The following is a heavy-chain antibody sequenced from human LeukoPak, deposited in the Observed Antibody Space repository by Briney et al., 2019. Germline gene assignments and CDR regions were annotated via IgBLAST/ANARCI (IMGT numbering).Heavy chain of an antibody. D-gene: IGHD2-21*02. Sequence: SVKVSCKASGGTFTNYAISWVRQAPGQGLEWMGGIIPLLGTPNYAQKFQGRVTITADDSTSTAYMELTSLRSEDTAVYYCAEDSSVVTTRAPYYYYYLDVWGQGTTVTVSS. CDR1: GGTFTNYA. V-gene: IGHV1-69*01. CDR3: AEDSSVVTTRAPYYYYYLDV. J-gene: IGHJ6*02. CDR2: IIPLLGTP.